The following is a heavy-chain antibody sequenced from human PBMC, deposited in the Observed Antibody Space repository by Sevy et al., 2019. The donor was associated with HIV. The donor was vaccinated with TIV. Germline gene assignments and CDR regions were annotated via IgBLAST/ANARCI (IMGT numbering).Heavy chain of an antibody. D-gene: IGHD4-17*01. CDR1: GFSFSNYA. V-gene: IGHV3-23*01. CDR2: LIGGGSRT. J-gene: IGHJ5*02. CDR3: AKGLRGTTTNNWFDP. Sequence: GGSLRLSCAASGFSFSNYAMSWVRQAPGKGLEWVSTLIGGGSRTYYADSVTGRFTISRDNSKNTLFLQMHSLRAEDTAVYYCAKGLRGTTTNNWFDPWGQGTLVTVSS.